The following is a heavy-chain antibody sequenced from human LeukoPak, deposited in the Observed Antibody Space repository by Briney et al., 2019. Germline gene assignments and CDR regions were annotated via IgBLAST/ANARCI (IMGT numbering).Heavy chain of an antibody. CDR2: INPNSGGT. CDR3: ARDQEESTTGIKWAFDS. J-gene: IGHJ4*02. Sequence: ASVKVSCKASGYTFTGYYMHWVRQAPGQGLEWMGWINPNSGGTNYAQKFQGRVTMTRDTSISTAYMELSRLRSDDTAVYYCARDQEESTTGIKWAFDSWGQGTLVTVSS. V-gene: IGHV1-2*02. CDR1: GYTFTGYY. D-gene: IGHD3-10*01.